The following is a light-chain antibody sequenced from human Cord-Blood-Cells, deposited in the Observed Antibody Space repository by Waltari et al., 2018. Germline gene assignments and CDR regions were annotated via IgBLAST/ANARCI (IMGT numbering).Light chain of an antibody. CDR2: GAS. CDR1: QSVSSN. J-gene: IGKJ2*01. Sequence: EIVMTQSPATLSVSPGERATLSCRASQSVSSNLAWYQQKPGPAPRLLIYGASTRATGIPARFSGSGSGTEFTLTISSLQSEDFAVYYCQQYNNWPPYTFCQGTKLEIK. V-gene: IGKV3-15*01. CDR3: QQYNNWPPYT.